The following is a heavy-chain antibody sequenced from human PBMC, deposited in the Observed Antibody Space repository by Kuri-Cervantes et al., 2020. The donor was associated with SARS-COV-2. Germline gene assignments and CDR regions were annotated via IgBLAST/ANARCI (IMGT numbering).Heavy chain of an antibody. J-gene: IGHJ3*02. CDR2: INPNSVGT. D-gene: IGHD3-22*01. V-gene: IGHV1-2*04. CDR1: GYTFTGYD. CDR3: ARSTPFRRLLVISQGGAFDI. Sequence: ASVKVSCKASGYTFTGYDMHWVRQAPGQGLEWMGWINPNSVGTNYAQKFQGWVTMTRDTSISTVYMELSRLRSDNPAVYYCARSTPFRRLLVISQGGAFDIWGQGTMVTVSS.